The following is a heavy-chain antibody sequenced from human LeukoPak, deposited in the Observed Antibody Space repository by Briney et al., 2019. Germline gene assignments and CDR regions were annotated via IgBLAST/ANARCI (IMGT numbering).Heavy chain of an antibody. V-gene: IGHV1-3*01. D-gene: IGHD3-3*01. J-gene: IGHJ4*02. Sequence: ASVKVSCKASGYTFTSYAMHWVRQAPGQRLEWMGWINAGNGNTKYSQKFQGRVTITRDTSASTAYMELSSLRSEDTVVYYCAKETVFWSGYYDYWGQGTLVTVSS. CDR3: AKETVFWSGYYDY. CDR1: GYTFTSYA. CDR2: INAGNGNT.